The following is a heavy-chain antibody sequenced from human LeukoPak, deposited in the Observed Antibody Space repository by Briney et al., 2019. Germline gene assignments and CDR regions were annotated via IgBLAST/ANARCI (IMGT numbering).Heavy chain of an antibody. J-gene: IGHJ6*03. D-gene: IGHD3-10*01. Sequence: SQTLSLTCTVSGGSISSGSYYWSWIRQPAGKGLEWIGRIYTSGSTNYNPSLKSRVTISVDTSKNQFSLKLSSVTAADTAVYYCARAVRGVEKRTMGYYYYYMDVWGKGTTVTVSS. CDR3: ARAVRGVEKRTMGYYYYYMDV. V-gene: IGHV4-61*02. CDR2: IYTSGST. CDR1: GGSISSGSYY.